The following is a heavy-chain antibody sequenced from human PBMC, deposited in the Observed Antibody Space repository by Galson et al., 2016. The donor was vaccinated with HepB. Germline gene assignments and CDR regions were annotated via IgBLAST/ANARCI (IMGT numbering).Heavy chain of an antibody. CDR3: ARDPGSGGIGVDV. Sequence: LSLTCTVSGGSISSGGFYWSWIRQLPGKGLEWIGYIFYSGTTHYNPSLKSRITISVDTSKNQFSLRLNSVTDADTAVYYRARDPGSGGIGVDVWGQGTTVTVS. V-gene: IGHV4-31*03. J-gene: IGHJ6*02. CDR1: GGSISSGGFY. CDR2: IFYSGTT. D-gene: IGHD3-10*01.